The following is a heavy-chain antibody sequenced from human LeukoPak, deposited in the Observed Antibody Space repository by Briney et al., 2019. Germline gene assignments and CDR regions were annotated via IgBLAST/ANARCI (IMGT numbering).Heavy chain of an antibody. CDR3: SRPRGGEDGYNLLFDY. CDR1: GFTFSGSA. CDR2: IRSKGNSYAT. D-gene: IGHD5-24*01. V-gene: IGHV3-73*01. J-gene: IGHJ4*02. Sequence: PGGSLRLSCAASGFTFSGSAIHWVRQASGKGLEWVGRIRSKGNSYATAYAASVKGRFTISRDDSKNTAYLQMNSLKTEVTAVYYCSRPRGGEDGYNLLFDYWGQGTLVTVSS.